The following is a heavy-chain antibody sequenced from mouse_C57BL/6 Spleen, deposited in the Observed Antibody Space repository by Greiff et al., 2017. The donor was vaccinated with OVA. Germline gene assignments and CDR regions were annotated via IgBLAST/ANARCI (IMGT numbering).Heavy chain of an antibody. Sequence: VKLQQPGAELVMPGASVTLSCKASGYTFTSYGMHWVRQRPGQGLEWIGEIDASDSYNKYNQQLTGKSTLTVDKSTSTAYMQLSSLTSDDSAVDDCARGTPDPYCYFDVWGTGTTVTVSS. D-gene: IGHD2-14*01. CDR2: IDASDSYN. J-gene: IGHJ1*03. V-gene: IGHV1-69*01. CDR1: GYTFTSYG. CDR3: ARGTPDPYCYFDV.